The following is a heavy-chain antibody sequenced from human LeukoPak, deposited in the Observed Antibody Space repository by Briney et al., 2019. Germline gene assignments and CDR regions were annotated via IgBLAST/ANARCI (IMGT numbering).Heavy chain of an antibody. CDR1: GFTFSSYG. CDR3: AKPSIAARPGVEPVDY. CDR2: ISYDGSNK. D-gene: IGHD6-6*01. V-gene: IGHV3-30*18. Sequence: GGSLRLSCAASGFTFSSYGMHWVRQAPGKGLEWVAVISYDGSNKYYADSVKGRFTISRDNSKNTLYLRMNSLRAEDTAVYYCAKPSIAARPGVEPVDYWGQGILVTVSS. J-gene: IGHJ4*02.